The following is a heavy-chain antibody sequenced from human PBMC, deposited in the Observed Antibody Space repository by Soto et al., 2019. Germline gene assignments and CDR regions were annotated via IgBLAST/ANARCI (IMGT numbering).Heavy chain of an antibody. CDR1: GYTFTSYG. Sequence: QVQLVQSGAEVKKPGASVKVSCKASGYTFTSYGISWVRQAPGQGLEWMGWISAQNGNTKYAQKLQGRVTMTTDTATTAAYMEVRSLRSDDTAVYYSARDTATALPDAWGQGTLVTVSS. CDR2: ISAQNGNT. CDR3: ARDTATALPDA. D-gene: IGHD5-18*01. J-gene: IGHJ4*02. V-gene: IGHV1-18*01.